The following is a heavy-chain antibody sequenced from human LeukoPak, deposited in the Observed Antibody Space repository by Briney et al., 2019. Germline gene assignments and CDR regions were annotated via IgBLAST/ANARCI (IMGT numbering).Heavy chain of an antibody. CDR2: IGTAGEI. J-gene: IGHJ5*01. V-gene: IGHV3-13*01. Sequence: GGSLRLSCAASGFTFSSYDIHWVRQATGKGLEWVSGIGTAGEIYYPGSVKGRFTISRENAKNSLYLQMNSLRAEDTAVYYCANPPTVTKIRFDSWGQGTLVTVSS. CDR3: ANPPTVTKIRFDS. CDR1: GFTFSSYD. D-gene: IGHD4-17*01.